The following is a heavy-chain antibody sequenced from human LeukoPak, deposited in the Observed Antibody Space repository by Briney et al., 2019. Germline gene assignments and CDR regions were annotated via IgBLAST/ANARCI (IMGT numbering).Heavy chain of an antibody. CDR1: GFTFSSYA. V-gene: IGHV3-30*04. Sequence: GGSLRLSCAASGFTFSSYAMHWARQAPGKGLEWVAVISYDGSSKYHTDSEKGRFPISRDNSKNTLYLQMNSLRAEDTAVYYCAREGLGIAVAGRGNWFDPWGQGTLVTVSS. CDR3: AREGLGIAVAGRGNWFDP. J-gene: IGHJ5*02. CDR2: ISYDGSSK. D-gene: IGHD6-19*01.